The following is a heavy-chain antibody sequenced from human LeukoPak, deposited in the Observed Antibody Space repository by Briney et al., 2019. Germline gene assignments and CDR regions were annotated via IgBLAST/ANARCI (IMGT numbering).Heavy chain of an antibody. CDR3: ATGESAATPYYYYGMDV. D-gene: IGHD2-15*01. CDR1: GGSVSSAGYY. CDR2: IYYSGST. J-gene: IGHJ6*02. Sequence: SETLSLTCTVSGGSVSSAGYYWSRIRQPPGKGLEWIGYIYYSGSTNYNPSLRSRVTISVDTSKKHFSLKLNSVTTADTAVYYCATGESAATPYYYYGMDVWGQGTTVTVSS. V-gene: IGHV4-61*03.